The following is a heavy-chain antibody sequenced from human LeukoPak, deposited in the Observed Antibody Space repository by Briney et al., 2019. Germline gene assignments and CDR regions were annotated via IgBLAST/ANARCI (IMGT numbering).Heavy chain of an antibody. CDR1: GFTFSSYS. J-gene: IGHJ3*02. V-gene: IGHV3-48*01. D-gene: IGHD4-17*01. CDR2: INSRSSTI. CDR3: ARGIVDGDYDDGFDI. Sequence: GGSLRLSCVASGFTFSSYSMNWVRQAPGKGLEFISYINSRSSTIYYADVVKGRFTISRDNAKNSLYLQMSSLRAEDTALYYCARGIVDGDYDDGFDIWGQGTRVTVSS.